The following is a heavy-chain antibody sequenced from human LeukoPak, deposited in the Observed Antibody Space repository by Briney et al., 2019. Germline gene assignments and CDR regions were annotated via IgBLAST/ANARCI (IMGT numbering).Heavy chain of an antibody. CDR3: AAEPGIAGYSS. D-gene: IGHD6-13*01. V-gene: IGHV4-34*01. CDR2: INHSGST. J-gene: IGHJ5*02. Sequence: PSETLSLTCAVYGVSFSGYYWSWVRQPPGKGLEWIGEINHSGSTNYNPSLKSRVTISVDPSKTPFSLKLSSVTAADTAVYYCAAEPGIAGYSSWGQGTLVTVSS. CDR1: GVSFSGYY.